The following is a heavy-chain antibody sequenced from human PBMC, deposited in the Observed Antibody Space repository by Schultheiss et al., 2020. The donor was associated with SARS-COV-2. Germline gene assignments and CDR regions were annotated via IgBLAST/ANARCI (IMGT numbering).Heavy chain of an antibody. D-gene: IGHD6-13*01. CDR3: ARDRYSSSRLDAFDI. CDR1: GFTFSNYA. J-gene: IGHJ3*02. CDR2: ISSNGGST. V-gene: IGHV3-64D*06. Sequence: GGSLRLSCAVSGFTFSNYAMSWVRQAPGKGLEYVSAISSNGGSTYYADSVKGRFTISRDNSKNTLYLQMSSLRAEDTAVYYCARDRYSSSRLDAFDIWGQGTMVTVSS.